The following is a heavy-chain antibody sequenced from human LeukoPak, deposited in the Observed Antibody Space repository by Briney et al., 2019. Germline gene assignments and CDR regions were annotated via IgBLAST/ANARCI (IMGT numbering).Heavy chain of an antibody. CDR1: GYTFTGYY. V-gene: IGHV1-2*02. CDR2: INPNSGGT. D-gene: IGHD6-13*01. J-gene: IGHJ4*02. Sequence: ASVTVSCKASGYTFTGYYMHWVRQAPGQGLEWMGWINPNSGGTNYAQKFQGRVTMTSDTSISTAYMELSRLRSDDTAVYYCAREVTAAGDYWGQGTLVTVSS. CDR3: AREVTAAGDY.